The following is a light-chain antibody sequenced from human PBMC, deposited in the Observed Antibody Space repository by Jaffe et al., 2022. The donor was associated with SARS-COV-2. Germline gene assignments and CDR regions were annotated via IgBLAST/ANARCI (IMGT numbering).Light chain of an antibody. J-gene: IGKJ1*01. CDR1: QSVSSNH. CDR3: QHYDSSPPWM. CDR2: GAS. V-gene: IGKV3-20*01. Sequence: EIVLTQSPGTLSLSPGERATLSCRASQSVSSNHLAWYQQKPGQAPRLLIYGASTRATGIPDRFSGSGSGADFTLTISRLEPEDFAVYYCQHYDSSPPWMFGQGTRVEIK.